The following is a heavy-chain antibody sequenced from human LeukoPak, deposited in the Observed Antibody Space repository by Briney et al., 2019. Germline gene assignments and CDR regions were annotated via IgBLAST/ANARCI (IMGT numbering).Heavy chain of an antibody. Sequence: GGSLRLSCAASGFTFSSCAMHWVRQAPGKGLEWVAVISYDGSNKYYADSVKGRFTISRDNSKNTLYLQMNSLRAEDTAVYYCARETPDDYYDSSGYYIDYWGQGTLVTVSS. D-gene: IGHD3-22*01. CDR3: ARETPDDYYDSSGYYIDY. CDR2: ISYDGSNK. V-gene: IGHV3-30-3*01. J-gene: IGHJ4*02. CDR1: GFTFSSCA.